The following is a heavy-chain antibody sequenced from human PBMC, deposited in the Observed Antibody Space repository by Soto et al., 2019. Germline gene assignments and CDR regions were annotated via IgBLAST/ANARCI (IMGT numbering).Heavy chain of an antibody. CDR3: ASGGAWYSSAPGRLDY. CDR1: GFTFSSYA. V-gene: IGHV3-30-3*01. CDR2: ISYDGSNK. J-gene: IGHJ4*02. D-gene: IGHD6-25*01. Sequence: GGSLRLSCAASGFTFSSYAMHWVRQAPGKGPEWVAVISYDGSNKYYADSVKGRSTISRDNSKNTLYLQMNSLRAEDTAVYYCASGGAWYSSAPGRLDYWGQGTLVTVSS.